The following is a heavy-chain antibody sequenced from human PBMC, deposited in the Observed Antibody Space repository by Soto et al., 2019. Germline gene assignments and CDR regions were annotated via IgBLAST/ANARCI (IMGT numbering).Heavy chain of an antibody. Sequence: QVQLVQSGAEVKKPGASVKVSCKASGYTFTGYYMHWVRQAPGQGLEWMGWINPNSGSTTYAQNFQGRVTMTRDTSISTAYMELSRLRSDDTAVYYCARDEYSRSAPFDSWGQVTLVTVSS. CDR1: GYTFTGYY. CDR2: INPNSGST. J-gene: IGHJ4*02. CDR3: ARDEYSRSAPFDS. V-gene: IGHV1-2*02. D-gene: IGHD6-6*01.